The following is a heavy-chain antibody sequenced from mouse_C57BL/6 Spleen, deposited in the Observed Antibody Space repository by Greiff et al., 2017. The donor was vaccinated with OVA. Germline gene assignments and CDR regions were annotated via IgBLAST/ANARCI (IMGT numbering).Heavy chain of an antibody. D-gene: IGHD2-3*01. CDR1: GYAFTNYL. Sequence: VKLQESGAELVRPGTSVKVSCKASGYAFTNYLIEWVKQRPGQGLEWIGVINPGSGGTNYNEKFKGKATLTADKSSSTAYMQLSSLTSEDSAVYFCARSDGNFDYWGQGTTLTVSS. CDR3: ARSDGNFDY. J-gene: IGHJ2*01. V-gene: IGHV1-54*01. CDR2: INPGSGGT.